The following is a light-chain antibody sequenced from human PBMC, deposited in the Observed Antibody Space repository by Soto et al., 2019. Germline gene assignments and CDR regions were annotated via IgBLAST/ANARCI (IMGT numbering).Light chain of an antibody. CDR1: NSDVGGYNY. Sequence: QSALTQPASVSGSPGQSITISCTGTNSDVGGYNYVSWYQQHPGKAPKLIIYEVSNRPSGVSNRFSGSKSGNTASLTISGLQAEDEADYYCSSYTSSSSYVFGTGTKVTAL. CDR3: SSYTSSSSYV. V-gene: IGLV2-14*01. J-gene: IGLJ1*01. CDR2: EVS.